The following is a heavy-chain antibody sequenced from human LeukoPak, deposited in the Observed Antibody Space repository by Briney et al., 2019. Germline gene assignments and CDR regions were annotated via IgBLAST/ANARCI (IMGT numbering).Heavy chain of an antibody. V-gene: IGHV4-59*01. D-gene: IGHD1-26*01. Sequence: PSETLSLTCTVSGGSISNSFWSWIRQPLGKGLEWIAYIYYTGNTKYNPSLKSRVTISVDTSKNQFSLRLSSVTAADTAVYYCARDSGGSPTFDYWGQGTLVTVSS. CDR2: IYYTGNT. J-gene: IGHJ4*02. CDR3: ARDSGGSPTFDY. CDR1: GGSISNSF.